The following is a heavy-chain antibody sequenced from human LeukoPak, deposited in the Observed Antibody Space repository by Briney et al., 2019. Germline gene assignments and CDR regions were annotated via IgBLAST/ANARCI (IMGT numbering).Heavy chain of an antibody. D-gene: IGHD2-8*01. J-gene: IGHJ6*03. V-gene: IGHV1-69*05. Sequence: GASVKVSCKASGYTFTSYDINWVRQAPGQGLEWMGGIIPLFGSTKYTQKFQGRVTITTDESTSAAYMEMSSLRSDDMAVYYCARSMENVLSYYMDVWGEGTTVTVSS. CDR3: ARSMENVLSYYMDV. CDR2: IIPLFGST. CDR1: GYTFTSYD.